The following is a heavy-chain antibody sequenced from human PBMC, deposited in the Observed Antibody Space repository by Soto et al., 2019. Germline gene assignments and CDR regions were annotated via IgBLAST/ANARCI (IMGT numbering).Heavy chain of an antibody. J-gene: IGHJ4*02. D-gene: IGHD2-15*01. CDR1: GFTFSNYA. CDR3: ARDKSQIAATLDY. Sequence: GGSLRLSCAASGFTFSNYAMHWVRQAPGKGLEWVAVISYDGSNKYYADSVKGRFTISRDNSKNTLYLQMNSLRAEDTAVYYCARDKSQIAATLDYWGQGTLVTVSS. CDR2: ISYDGSNK. V-gene: IGHV3-30-3*01.